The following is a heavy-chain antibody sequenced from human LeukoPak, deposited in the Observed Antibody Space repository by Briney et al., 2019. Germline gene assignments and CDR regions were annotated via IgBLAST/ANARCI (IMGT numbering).Heavy chain of an antibody. D-gene: IGHD3-3*01. CDR1: GFTFSDYW. CDR3: ATSPIFSND. Sequence: PGGSLRLSYAASGFTFSDYWMHWVRQAPGKGLVWVSHISTDGSSTTYADSVRGRFIISRDNARNTLYLQMNSLRVGDTAVYYCATSPIFSNDWGQGTLVTVSS. CDR2: ISTDGSST. J-gene: IGHJ4*02. V-gene: IGHV3-74*01.